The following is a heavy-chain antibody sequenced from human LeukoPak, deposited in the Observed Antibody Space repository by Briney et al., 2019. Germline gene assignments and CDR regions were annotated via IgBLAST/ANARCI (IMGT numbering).Heavy chain of an antibody. CDR1: GFTVSSNY. CDR2: IYSGGST. J-gene: IGHJ2*01. D-gene: IGHD6-19*01. CDR3: AKASRIAVYGRYWYFDL. V-gene: IGHV3-53*05. Sequence: PGGSLRLSCAASGFTVSSNYMSWVRQAPGKGLEWVSVIYSGGSTYYADSVKGRFTISRDNNKNSLYLQMNSLRSEDTALYYCAKASRIAVYGRYWYFDLWGRGTLVTVSS.